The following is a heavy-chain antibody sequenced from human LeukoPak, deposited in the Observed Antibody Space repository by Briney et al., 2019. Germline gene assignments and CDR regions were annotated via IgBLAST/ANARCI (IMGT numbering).Heavy chain of an antibody. Sequence: PSETLSLTCTVSGDSISSSDNYWGWIRQPPGKGLEWIGSFYYSRNTYYNPSLKSRVTISVDTSKTQSSLTLTSVSAADTAVYYCARHPHYYYDNSARWGQGTLVTVSS. D-gene: IGHD3-22*01. J-gene: IGHJ4*02. CDR2: FYYSRNT. CDR1: GDSISSSDNY. CDR3: ARHPHYYYDNSAR. V-gene: IGHV4-39*01.